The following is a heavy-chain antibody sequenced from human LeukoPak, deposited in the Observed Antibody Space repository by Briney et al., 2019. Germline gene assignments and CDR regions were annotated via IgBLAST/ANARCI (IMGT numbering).Heavy chain of an antibody. J-gene: IGHJ4*02. V-gene: IGHV3-23*01. CDR3: ATYGSGSYYRKAFDY. CDR1: GFTFSSYA. Sequence: GGSLRLSCAASGFTFSSYAMSWVRQAPGKGLEWLSSITISGATTYYADSVKGRLTISRDNSKTTLYLQMNSLRAEDTAVYYCATYGSGSYYRKAFDYWGQGTLVTVSS. D-gene: IGHD3-10*01. CDR2: ITISGATT.